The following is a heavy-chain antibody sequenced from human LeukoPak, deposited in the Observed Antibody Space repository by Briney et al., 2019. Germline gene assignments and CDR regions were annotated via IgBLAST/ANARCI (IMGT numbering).Heavy chain of an antibody. V-gene: IGHV1-69*13. J-gene: IGHJ6*03. CDR1: GGTFSSYA. Sequence: VASVKVSCKASGGTFSSYAISWVRQAPGQGLEWMGGIIPIFGTANYAQKFQGRVTITADESTSTAYMELSSLRSEDTAVYYCARATYYYYYMDVWGKGTTVTVSS. CDR3: ARATYYYYYMDV. CDR2: IIPIFGTA.